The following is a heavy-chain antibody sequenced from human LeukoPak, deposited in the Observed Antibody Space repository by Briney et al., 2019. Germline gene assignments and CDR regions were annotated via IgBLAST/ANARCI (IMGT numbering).Heavy chain of an antibody. CDR2: MNPNSGNT. CDR3: ARGPSSSWYYYYYGMDV. J-gene: IGHJ6*02. V-gene: IGHV1-8*02. D-gene: IGHD6-13*01. CDR1: GYTFTSYG. Sequence: GASVKVSCKASGYTFTSYGISWVRQAPGQGLEWMGWMNPNSGNTGYAQKFQGRVTMTRNTSISTAYMELSSLRSEDTAVYYCARGPSSSWYYYYYGMDVWGQGTTVTVSS.